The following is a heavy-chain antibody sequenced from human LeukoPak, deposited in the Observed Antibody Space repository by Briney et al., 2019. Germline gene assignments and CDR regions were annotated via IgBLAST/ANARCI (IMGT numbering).Heavy chain of an antibody. CDR1: GFTFNNYW. D-gene: IGHD7-27*01. CDR2: IKRDGSEK. V-gene: IGHV3-7*01. CDR3: AAGAPNWHHPHDY. J-gene: IGHJ4*02. Sequence: GGSLRLSCTTSGFTFNNYWMSWVRQGPGKGPEGVANIKRDGSEKYYVDSVKGRFTISGDNDKRSLYLLMHSLRVEDTAVYYCAAGAPNWHHPHDYWGQGTLVTVSS.